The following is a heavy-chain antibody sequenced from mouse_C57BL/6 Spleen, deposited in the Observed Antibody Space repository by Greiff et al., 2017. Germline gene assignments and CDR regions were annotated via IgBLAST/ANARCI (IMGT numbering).Heavy chain of an antibody. V-gene: IGHV14-4*01. CDR1: GFNIKDDY. D-gene: IGHD2-12*01. J-gene: IGHJ4*01. CDR2: IDPENGDT. CDR3: TTPYSRYAMDY. Sequence: EVQRVESGAELVRPGASVKLSCTASGFNIKDDYMHWVKQRPEQGLEWIGWIDPENGDTEYASKFQGKATITADTSSNTAYLQLSSLTSEDTAVYYCTTPYSRYAMDYWGQGTSVTVSS.